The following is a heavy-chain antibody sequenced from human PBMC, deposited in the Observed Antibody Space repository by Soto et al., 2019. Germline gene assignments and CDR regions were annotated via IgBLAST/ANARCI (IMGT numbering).Heavy chain of an antibody. CDR3: AKEGTSGLYYFDY. D-gene: IGHD6-19*01. V-gene: IGHV3-23*01. Sequence: GGSLRLSCAVAGVTFSNYGRSWVSQDTGKGLEWVSIISGGGDTSYYADSVKGRFTISRDNSRNTLYLQMNSLRAGDSAKYYCAKEGTSGLYYFDYWGPGTRVTVSS. CDR2: ISGGGDTS. CDR1: GVTFSNYG. J-gene: IGHJ4*02.